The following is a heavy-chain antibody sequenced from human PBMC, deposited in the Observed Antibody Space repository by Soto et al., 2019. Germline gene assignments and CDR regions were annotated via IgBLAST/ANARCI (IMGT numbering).Heavy chain of an antibody. D-gene: IGHD3-22*01. J-gene: IGHJ4*02. V-gene: IGHV3-64D*06. Sequence: GGSLRLSCSASGFTFSSYAMHWVRQAPGKGLEYVSSISTNRGSTHYADSVKGRFTISRDNSKNTQYLQMSSLRADDTAVYYCVKGEYYYDSSGYYPFDYWGQGTLVTVSS. CDR1: GFTFSSYA. CDR3: VKGEYYYDSSGYYPFDY. CDR2: ISTNRGST.